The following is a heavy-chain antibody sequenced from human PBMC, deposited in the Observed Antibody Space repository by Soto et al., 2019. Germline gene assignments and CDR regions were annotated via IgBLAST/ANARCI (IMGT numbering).Heavy chain of an antibody. D-gene: IGHD2-2*01. J-gene: IGHJ6*02. CDR3: AREKKHQSLGGRFGMDV. Sequence: GGSLRLSCAASGFIFSDFSMNWVRQAPGKGLEWVASIGSSGGYIFYADSVKGRFTISRDNAKKSLDLQINSLRAEDTAVYYCAREKKHQSLGGRFGMDVWGQGTTVTVSS. CDR1: GFIFSDFS. CDR2: IGSSGGYI. V-gene: IGHV3-21*01.